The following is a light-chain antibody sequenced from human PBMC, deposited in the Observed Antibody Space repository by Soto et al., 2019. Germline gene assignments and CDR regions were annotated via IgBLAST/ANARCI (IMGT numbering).Light chain of an antibody. CDR1: SSDVGAYIY. J-gene: IGLJ3*02. Sequence: QSALTQPRSVSGSPGQSVTISCTGTSSDVGAYIYVSWYQQYPAKAPKVMIYDVGRRPSGVPDRFSGSKSGNTASLTISGLQAEDEAVYFCCSYAGNKTVEFGGWTKLTVL. CDR3: CSYAGNKTVE. CDR2: DVG. V-gene: IGLV2-11*01.